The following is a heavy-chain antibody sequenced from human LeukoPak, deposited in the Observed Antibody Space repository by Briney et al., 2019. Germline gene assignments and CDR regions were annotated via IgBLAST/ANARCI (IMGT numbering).Heavy chain of an antibody. V-gene: IGHV4-30-4*01. CDR3: ASVRDSSGYFTH. Sequence: SETLSLTCTVSGGSISSGDYYWSWIRQPPGKGLEWIGYIYYSGSTYYNPSLKSRVTISVDTSRNQFSLKLSSVTAADTAVYYCASVRDSSGYFTHWGQGTLVTVSS. CDR1: GGSISSGDYY. D-gene: IGHD3-22*01. J-gene: IGHJ4*02. CDR2: IYYSGST.